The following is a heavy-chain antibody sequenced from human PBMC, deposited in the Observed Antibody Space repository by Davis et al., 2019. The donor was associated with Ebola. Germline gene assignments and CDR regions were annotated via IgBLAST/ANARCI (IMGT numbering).Heavy chain of an antibody. J-gene: IGHJ4*02. Sequence: GESLKISCAASGFTLSIYTMHWVRQAHGKGLEWVAAISSDGRNKHYADSVRGRVVISRDTSKDTLYLPMSGLRAEDTAVYYCARGREDYLDYWGQGTLVTVSS. V-gene: IGHV3-30*09. CDR3: ARGREDYLDY. CDR1: GFTLSIYT. D-gene: IGHD1-26*01. CDR2: ISSDGRNK.